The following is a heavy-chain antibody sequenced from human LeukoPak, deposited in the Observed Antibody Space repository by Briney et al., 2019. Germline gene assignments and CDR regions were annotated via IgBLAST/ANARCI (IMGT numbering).Heavy chain of an antibody. CDR3: ARDGLDSSGPVAFDI. V-gene: IGHV3-66*01. Sequence: PGGSLRLSCVASEFTVSTNYMSWVRQAPGKGLQRDSIIHIDGETHYADSVKGRFTMSRDNSKNTVYLQMNSLRSEDTAVYYCARDGLDSSGPVAFDIWGQETMVTVAS. J-gene: IGHJ3*02. D-gene: IGHD3-22*01. CDR2: IHIDGET. CDR1: EFTVSTNY.